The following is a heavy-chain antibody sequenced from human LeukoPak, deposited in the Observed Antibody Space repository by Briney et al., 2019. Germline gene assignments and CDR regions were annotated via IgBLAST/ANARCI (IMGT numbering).Heavy chain of an antibody. Sequence: GGSLRLSCEASGFTFNSHAMTWVRQAPGKGLEWVSYISSSGSTIYYADSVKGRFTISRDNAKNSLYLQMNSLRAEDTAVYYCARGTKYSSSSYYYYMDVWGKGTTVTVSS. CDR1: GFTFNSHA. D-gene: IGHD6-6*01. V-gene: IGHV3-48*04. CDR3: ARGTKYSSSSYYYYMDV. J-gene: IGHJ6*03. CDR2: ISSSGSTI.